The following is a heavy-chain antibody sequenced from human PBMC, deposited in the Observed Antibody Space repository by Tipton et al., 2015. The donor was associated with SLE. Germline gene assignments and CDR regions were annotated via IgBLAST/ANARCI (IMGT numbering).Heavy chain of an antibody. Sequence: SLRLSCVGSGFTFSDYYSMNWVRQAPGKGLEWVSSISGGSSYRYYADSVKVRFTISRDNAKNSLYLQMDSLRADDTAVYYCARGVAHYYASGSFDIWGQGTMVTVSS. CDR2: ISGGSSYR. D-gene: IGHD3-10*01. CDR1: GFTFSDYYS. CDR3: ARGVAHYYASGSFDI. J-gene: IGHJ3*02. V-gene: IGHV3-21*06.